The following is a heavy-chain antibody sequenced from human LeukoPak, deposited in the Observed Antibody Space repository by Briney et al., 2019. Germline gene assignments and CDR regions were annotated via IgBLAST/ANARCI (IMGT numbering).Heavy chain of an antibody. CDR2: ISANGGST. V-gene: IGHV3-64D*06. J-gene: IGHJ4*02. CDR1: GFIISDYA. Sequence: GGSLRLSCSASGFIISDYAMHWVRQAPGKGLEYVSAISANGGSTYYADSVKGRFTISRDTSKNRLYLQLSSLRAEDTAMYHCVKDLYKGDTASWYFFHYWGQGTLVTVSS. CDR3: VKDLYKGDTASWYFFHY. D-gene: IGHD6-13*01.